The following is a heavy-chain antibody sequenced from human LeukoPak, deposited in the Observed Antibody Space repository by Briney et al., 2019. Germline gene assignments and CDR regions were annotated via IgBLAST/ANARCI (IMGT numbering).Heavy chain of an antibody. CDR2: IYVVKGNQ. J-gene: IGHJ5*02. Sequence: ASVKVSCKASGYTFTSYAMHWVRQAPAKGLTGMDWIYVVKGNQKYSHKFQGRVTITRDTSASTAYMELSSLRSEDTAVYYCARDPQSVYYYDSSGYYSTAWFDPWGQGTLVTVSS. CDR3: ARDPQSVYYYDSSGYYSTAWFDP. D-gene: IGHD3-22*01. CDR1: GYTFTSYA. V-gene: IGHV1-3*01.